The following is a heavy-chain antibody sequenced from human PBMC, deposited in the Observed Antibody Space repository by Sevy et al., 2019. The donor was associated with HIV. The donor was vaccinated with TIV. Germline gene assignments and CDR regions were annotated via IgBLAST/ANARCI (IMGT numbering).Heavy chain of an antibody. CDR1: GGSFSGYY. D-gene: IGHD6-13*01. V-gene: IGHV4-34*01. J-gene: IGHJ3*02. CDR2: INHSGST. Sequence: SETLSLTCAVYGGSFSGYYWSWIRQPPGKGLEWIGEINHSGSTNYNPSLKSRVTISVDTSKNQFSLKLSSVTAADTAVYYCARGTIIAGHHPWAFDIWGQGTMVTVSS. CDR3: ARGTIIAGHHPWAFDI.